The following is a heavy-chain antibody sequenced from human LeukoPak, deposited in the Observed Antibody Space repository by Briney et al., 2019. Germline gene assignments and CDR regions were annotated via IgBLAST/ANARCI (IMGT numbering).Heavy chain of an antibody. V-gene: IGHV1-69*05. Sequence: SVKVSCKASGGTFSSYAISWVRQAPGQGLEWMGGIIPIFGAANYAQKFQGRVTITTDESTSTAYMELSSLRSEDTAVYYCARGQWELGELSWFDPWGQGTLVTVSS. D-gene: IGHD1-26*01. J-gene: IGHJ5*02. CDR2: IIPIFGAA. CDR3: ARGQWELGELSWFDP. CDR1: GGTFSSYA.